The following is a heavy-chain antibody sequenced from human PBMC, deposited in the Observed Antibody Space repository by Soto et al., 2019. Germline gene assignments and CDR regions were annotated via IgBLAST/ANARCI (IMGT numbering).Heavy chain of an antibody. D-gene: IGHD3-22*01. J-gene: IGHJ4*01. CDR3: TTDSYSTIIIVRFDY. CDR1: GFTFSNAW. Sequence: GGSLRLSCAASGFTFSNAWINWVRQAPGRGLEWVGRIKSKTDGGTTDYAAPVKGRFAISRDDSNNMVYLQMNSLKIEDTAVYYCTTDSYSTIIIVRFDYWGHGTLVTVSS. V-gene: IGHV3-15*07. CDR2: IKSKTDGGTT.